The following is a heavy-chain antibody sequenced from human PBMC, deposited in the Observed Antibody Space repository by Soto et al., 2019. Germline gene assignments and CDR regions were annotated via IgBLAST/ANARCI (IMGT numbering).Heavy chain of an antibody. CDR2: ISAGSGNT. D-gene: IGHD2-2*01. CDR3: ARQKLKSSTWDESLDS. J-gene: IGHJ4*02. Sequence: EVHLLESGGGFVQPGGSLRLSCVASGFSFSSHAMTWVRQAPGKGLEWVSVISAGSGNTYYAESVKGRFTVSRDNSKNALWLQMDSLRVEDTGLYYCARQKLKSSTWDESLDSWGQGTLVTVSS. CDR1: GFSFSSHA. V-gene: IGHV3-23*01.